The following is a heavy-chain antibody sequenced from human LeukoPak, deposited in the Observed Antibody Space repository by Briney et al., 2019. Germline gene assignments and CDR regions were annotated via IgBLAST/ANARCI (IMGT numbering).Heavy chain of an antibody. CDR3: ARGGVSVGGNFDY. CDR1: GFTFSSYS. V-gene: IGHV3-21*01. CDR2: ISSSSSYI. Sequence: GGSLRLSCAASGFTFSSYSMNWVRQAPGKGLEWVSSISSSSSYIYYADSVKGRFTISRDNAKNSLYLQMNSLRAEDTAVYYCARGGVSVGGNFDYWGQGTLVTVSS. J-gene: IGHJ4*02. D-gene: IGHD4-23*01.